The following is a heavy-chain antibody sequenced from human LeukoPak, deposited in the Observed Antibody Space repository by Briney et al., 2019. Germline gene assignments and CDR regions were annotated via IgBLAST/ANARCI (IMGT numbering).Heavy chain of an antibody. D-gene: IGHD1-26*01. Sequence: GGLRLSCAASGFTFSSYGMSWVRQAPGKGLEWVSSITSGSSYIYYADSVKGRFTISRDNAKNSLYLQMNSLRAEDTAVYYCARDPYSGSYGNYYYYFMDVWGKGTTVTISS. CDR2: ITSGSSYI. V-gene: IGHV3-21*01. CDR1: GFTFSSYG. CDR3: ARDPYSGSYGNYYYYFMDV. J-gene: IGHJ6*03.